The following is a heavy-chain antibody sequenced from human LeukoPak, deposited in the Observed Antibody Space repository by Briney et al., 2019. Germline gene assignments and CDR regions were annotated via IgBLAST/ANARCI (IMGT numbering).Heavy chain of an antibody. CDR3: ARDYGAHDWFDP. J-gene: IGHJ5*02. D-gene: IGHD4-17*01. V-gene: IGHV4-39*07. CDR2: MYSSGST. Sequence: SETLSLTCTVSGGSISITSYYWGWIRQPPGKGLEWIGSMYSSGSTYYNPSLKSRVTISVDTSKNQFSLKLSSVTAADTAVYYCARDYGAHDWFDPWGQGTLVTVSS. CDR1: GGSISITSYY.